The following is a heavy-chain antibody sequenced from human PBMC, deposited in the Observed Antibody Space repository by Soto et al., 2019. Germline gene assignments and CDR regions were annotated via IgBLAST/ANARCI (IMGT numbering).Heavy chain of an antibody. J-gene: IGHJ5*01. CDR1: GFTFSSCA. D-gene: IGHD6-13*01. Sequence: PGGSLRLSCAASGFTFSSCAMHWVRQAPGRGLEWVAIISYDGSNKYYADSVKGRFTVSRDNSKNTLSVQLNSLSAADTAVYYCARDFGGTGAGCWFDPWGRGSLVTVYS. CDR2: ISYDGSNK. V-gene: IGHV3-30-3*01. CDR3: ARDFGGTGAGCWFDP.